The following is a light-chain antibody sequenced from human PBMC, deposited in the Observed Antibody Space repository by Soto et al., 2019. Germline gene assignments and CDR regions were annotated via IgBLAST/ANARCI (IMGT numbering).Light chain of an antibody. CDR2: GSS. CDR1: QSVSSTY. J-gene: IGKJ1*01. Sequence: TVLSQSPCTLSLSPGERATLSCRASQSVSSTYFAWYQQKPGQAPRLLIFGSSSRATGIPDRFSGSGSGTDFTLTISRLEPEDFAVYYCQQYGSSPCTFGQGTKVDIK. CDR3: QQYGSSPCT. V-gene: IGKV3-20*01.